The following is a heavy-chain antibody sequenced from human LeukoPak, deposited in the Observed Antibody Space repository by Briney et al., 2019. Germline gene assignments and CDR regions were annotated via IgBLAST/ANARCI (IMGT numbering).Heavy chain of an antibody. D-gene: IGHD1-26*01. J-gene: IGHJ6*03. CDR1: GYTFTGYY. CDR2: INPSGGST. Sequence: AASVKVSCKASGYTFTGYYMHWVRQAPGQGLEWMGWINPSGGSTSYAQKFQGRVTMTRDMSTSTVYMELSSLRSEDTAVYYCATFSAGWELPQRGAYYYYYYMDVWGKGTTVTVSS. V-gene: IGHV1-46*01. CDR3: ATFSAGWELPQRGAYYYYYYMDV.